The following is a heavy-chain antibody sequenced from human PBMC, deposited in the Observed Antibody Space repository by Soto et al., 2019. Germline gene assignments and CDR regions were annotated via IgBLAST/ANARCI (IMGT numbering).Heavy chain of an antibody. CDR1: GFTFSSYA. Sequence: EVQLLESGGGLVQPGGSLRLSCAASGFTFSSYAMSWVRQAPGKGLEWVSAISGSGGSTYYADSVKGRFTISRDNSKNTLYLQMNSLRAEDTAVYYCVKGPGIDEHRGSYWGQGTLVTVSS. D-gene: IGHD1-26*01. J-gene: IGHJ4*02. V-gene: IGHV3-23*01. CDR3: VKGPGIDEHRGSY. CDR2: ISGSGGST.